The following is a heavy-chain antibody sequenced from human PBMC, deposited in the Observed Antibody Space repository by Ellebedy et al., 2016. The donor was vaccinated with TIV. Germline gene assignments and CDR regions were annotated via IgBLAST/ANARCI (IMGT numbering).Heavy chain of an antibody. CDR1: GFTFTKSA. CDR2: IVVSSGNT. J-gene: IGHJ2*01. V-gene: IGHV1-58*01. D-gene: IGHD2-15*01. CDR3: AADSVVGPSASWYFDL. Sequence: AASVKVSCKASGFTFTKSAVQWVRQARGQRLEWIGWIVVSSGNTHYVQKFQERVTITRDMSTSTAYMELSSLRSEDTAVYYCAADSVVGPSASWYFDLWGRGTLVTVSS.